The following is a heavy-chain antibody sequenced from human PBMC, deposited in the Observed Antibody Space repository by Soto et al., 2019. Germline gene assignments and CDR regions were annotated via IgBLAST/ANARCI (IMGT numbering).Heavy chain of an antibody. J-gene: IGHJ5*02. CDR3: ARGVITMVRGVITNWFDP. Sequence: LSLTFPGSVGSISSYYWSWIRQPAGNGLEWIGRIYTSGSTNYNPSLKSRVTMSVDTSKNQFSLKLSSVTAADTAVYYCARGVITMVRGVITNWFDPWGQGTLLTV. CDR2: IYTSGST. V-gene: IGHV4-4*07. CDR1: VGSISSYY. D-gene: IGHD3-10*01.